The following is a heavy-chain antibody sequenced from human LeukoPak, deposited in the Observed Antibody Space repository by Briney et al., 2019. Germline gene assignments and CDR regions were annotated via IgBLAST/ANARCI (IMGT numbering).Heavy chain of an antibody. Sequence: PSETLSLTCPDSGGSISSSSYYWGWIRQPPGKGLEWIGSTYYSGSTYYNPSLKSRVTISVDTSKNQFSLNLSSVTAADTAVYYCARHVGSGSYFDYWGQGTLVTVSS. CDR3: ARHVGSGSYFDY. CDR2: TYYSGST. D-gene: IGHD1-26*01. V-gene: IGHV4-39*01. J-gene: IGHJ4*02. CDR1: GGSISSSSYY.